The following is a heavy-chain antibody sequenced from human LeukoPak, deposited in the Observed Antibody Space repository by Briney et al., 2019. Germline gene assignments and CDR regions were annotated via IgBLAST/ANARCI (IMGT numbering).Heavy chain of an antibody. CDR1: GGTFSSYA. Sequence: ASVKVSCKASGGTFSSYAISWVRQAPGQGLEWMGGIIPIFGTANYAQKFQGRVTITTDESTSTAYMELSSLRSEDTAVYYCARVFGVVKGWDQNWFDPWGQGTLVTVSS. D-gene: IGHD3-3*01. CDR2: IIPIFGTA. CDR3: ARVFGVVKGWDQNWFDP. V-gene: IGHV1-69*05. J-gene: IGHJ5*02.